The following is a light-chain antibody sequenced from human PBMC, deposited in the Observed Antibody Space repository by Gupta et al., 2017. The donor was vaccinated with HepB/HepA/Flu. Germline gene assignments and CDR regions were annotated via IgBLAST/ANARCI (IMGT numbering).Light chain of an antibody. CDR2: YDS. Sequence: SYVLTQPPSVSVAPGKTARITCGGNNIGSKSVHWYQQKPGQAPVLVIYYDSDRPSGIPERVSGSNSGNTATLTISRVEAGDEAYYYCQVWDSSSDRLSWVFGGGTKLTVL. J-gene: IGLJ3*02. CDR3: QVWDSSSDRLSWV. V-gene: IGLV3-21*04. CDR1: NIGSKS.